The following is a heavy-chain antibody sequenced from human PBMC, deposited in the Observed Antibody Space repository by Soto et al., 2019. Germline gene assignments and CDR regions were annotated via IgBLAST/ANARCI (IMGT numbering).Heavy chain of an antibody. D-gene: IGHD6-13*01. CDR1: GGTFSSYT. CDR2: IIPILGIA. Sequence: ASVKVSCKASGGTFSSYTISWVRQAPGQGLEWMGRIIPILGIANYAQKFQGRVTITADKSTSTAYMELSSLRAEDTAVYYCAKSGIAAAGPIRRDYWGQGTLVTVSS. CDR3: AKSGIAAAGPIRRDY. J-gene: IGHJ4*02. V-gene: IGHV1-69*02.